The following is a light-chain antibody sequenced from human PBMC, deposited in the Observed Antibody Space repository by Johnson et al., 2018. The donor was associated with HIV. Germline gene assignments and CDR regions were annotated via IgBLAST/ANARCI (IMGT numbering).Light chain of an antibody. CDR3: GTWDNSLSAGV. CDR1: SSNIGNNY. CDR2: DPD. J-gene: IGLJ1*01. V-gene: IGLV1-51*01. Sequence: QSVLTQPPSVSAAPGQKVTISCSGSSSNIGNNYVSWYQQLPGTAPKLLIYDPDKRPSGIPDRFSGSKSGTSATLGISGLQTGDEADYYCGTWDNSLSAGVFGSGTKVTVL.